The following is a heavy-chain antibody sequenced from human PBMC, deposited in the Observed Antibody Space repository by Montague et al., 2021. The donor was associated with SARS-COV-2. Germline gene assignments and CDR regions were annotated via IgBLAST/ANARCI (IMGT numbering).Heavy chain of an antibody. CDR3: ARQRRYQLPITIFGVVMADACDI. Sequence: SETLSLTCTVSGGSISSYYWSWIRQPPGKGLEWIGYIYYSGSTNYNPSLKSRVTISVDTSKNQFSLKLGSVTAADTAVYYCARQRRYQLPITIFGVVMADACDIWGQGTMVIVSS. CDR2: IYYSGST. D-gene: IGHD3-3*01. J-gene: IGHJ3*02. CDR1: GGSISSYY. V-gene: IGHV4-59*08.